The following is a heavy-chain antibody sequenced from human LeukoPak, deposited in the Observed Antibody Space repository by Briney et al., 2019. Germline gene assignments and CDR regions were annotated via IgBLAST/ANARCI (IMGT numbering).Heavy chain of an antibody. CDR1: GFPLSEYY. J-gene: IGHJ3*02. V-gene: IGHV3-11*01. CDR2: ISSSGSTI. Sequence: GSLRPFFGTSGFPLSEYYMRWIRPAPGEGVEWVSYISSSGSTIYYADSVKGRFTISRDNAKNSLYLQMNSLRAEDTAVYYCARLGPDAFDIWGQGTMVTVSS. CDR3: ARLGPDAFDI.